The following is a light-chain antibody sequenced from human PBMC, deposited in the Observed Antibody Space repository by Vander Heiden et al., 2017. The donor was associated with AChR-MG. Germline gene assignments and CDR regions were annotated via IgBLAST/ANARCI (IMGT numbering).Light chain of an antibody. CDR3: QSYDSSLSADYV. CDR1: SSNIGAGYD. Sequence: QPVLTQPPSVSGAPGQRVTISCTGRSSNIGAGYDVHWYQQLPGTAPKLLIYGNSNRPSGVPDRFSGSKSGTSASLAITGLQAEDEADYYCQSYDSSLSADYVFGTGTKVTVL. CDR2: GNS. J-gene: IGLJ1*01. V-gene: IGLV1-40*01.